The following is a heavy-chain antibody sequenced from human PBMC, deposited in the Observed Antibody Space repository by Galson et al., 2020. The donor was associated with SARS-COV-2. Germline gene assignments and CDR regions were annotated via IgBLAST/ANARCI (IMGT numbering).Heavy chain of an antibody. Sequence: SQASETLSLTCAVYGGSFSGHYWNWIRQSPGKGLQWIGEISHSGSTNYISSLKSRVTMSVDRSKNQFSLRLRSVTAADTAVYYWVRASRPPVVSVFIGGPNNFDYWSQGTLVTVSS. CDR2: ISHSGST. CDR1: GGSFSGHY. V-gene: IGHV4-34*01. D-gene: IGHD2-15*01. CDR3: VRASRPPVVSVFIGGPNNFDY. J-gene: IGHJ4*02.